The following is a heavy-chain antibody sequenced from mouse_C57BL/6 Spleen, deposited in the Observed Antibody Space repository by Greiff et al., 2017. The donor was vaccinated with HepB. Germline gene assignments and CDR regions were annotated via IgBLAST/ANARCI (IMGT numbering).Heavy chain of an antibody. CDR3: AIKAYYSNYGDYFDY. V-gene: IGHV1-63*01. J-gene: IGHJ2*01. CDR2: IYPGGGYT. D-gene: IGHD2-5*01. Sequence: VQLQQSGAELVRPGTSVKMSCKASGYTFTNYWIGWAKQRPGHGLEWIGDIYPGGGYTNYNEKFKGKATLTADKSSSTAYMQFSSLTSEDSAIYYCAIKAYYSNYGDYFDYWGQGTTLTVSS. CDR1: GYTFTNYW.